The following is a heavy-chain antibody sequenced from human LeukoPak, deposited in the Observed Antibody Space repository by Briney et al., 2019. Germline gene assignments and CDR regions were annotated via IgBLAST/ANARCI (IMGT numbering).Heavy chain of an antibody. V-gene: IGHV3-23*01. CDR2: ITSGFTP. D-gene: IGHD1-26*01. CDR3: AKDYSDSRVGDVFFEY. CDR1: GLTFSNYA. Sequence: GGSLSLSCAASGLTFSNYAMSWFRQAPGKGLEWVSGITSGFTPHYADSVKGRFTISRDNSKNTFHLQMNSLRAEDTAAYYCAKDYSDSRVGDVFFEYWGQGTLVTVSS. J-gene: IGHJ4*02.